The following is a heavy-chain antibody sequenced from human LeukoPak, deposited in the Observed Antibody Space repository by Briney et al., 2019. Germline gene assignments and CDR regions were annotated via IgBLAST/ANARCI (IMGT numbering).Heavy chain of an antibody. V-gene: IGHV4-34*01. D-gene: IGHD3-16*02. CDR3: ARFIETAPIDAFDI. J-gene: IGHJ3*02. CDR2: INHSGST. CDR1: GGSFSGYY. Sequence: SETLSLTCAVYGGSFSGYYWSWIRQPPGKGLEWIGEINHSGSTNYNPSLKSRVTISVDTSKNQFSLKLSSVTAADTAVYYCARFIETAPIDAFDIWGQGTMVTVSS.